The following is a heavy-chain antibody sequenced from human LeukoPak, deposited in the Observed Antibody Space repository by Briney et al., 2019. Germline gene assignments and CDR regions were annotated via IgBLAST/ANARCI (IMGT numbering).Heavy chain of an antibody. V-gene: IGHV4-59*01. Sequence: SETLSLTCNASGGSISGYHWSWLRQPPGKGLEWLGYIYYSGSSNYNPSLKSRVTMSADTSKNQFSLKLSSVTAADTAVYYCARVPRSYYYYYYMDVWGKGTTVTVSS. CDR2: IYYSGSS. CDR3: ARVPRSYYYYYYMDV. J-gene: IGHJ6*03. CDR1: GGSISGYH.